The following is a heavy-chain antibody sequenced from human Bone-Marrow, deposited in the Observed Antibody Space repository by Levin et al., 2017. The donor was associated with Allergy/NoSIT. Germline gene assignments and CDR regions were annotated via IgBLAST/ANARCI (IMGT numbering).Heavy chain of an antibody. CDR1: GFAFSGYG. CDR3: ARDPGTRIGAVSGFYMDV. V-gene: IGHV3-33*01. Sequence: GGSLRLSCAASGFAFSGYGMHWVRQAPGKGLEWVAVIWYDGNKKYYADSMKGRFTISRDNPKNTLFLQMNSLRAEDTGVYYCARDPGTRIGAVSGFYMDVWGKGTTVTVSS. J-gene: IGHJ6*03. D-gene: IGHD6-19*01. CDR2: IWYDGNKK.